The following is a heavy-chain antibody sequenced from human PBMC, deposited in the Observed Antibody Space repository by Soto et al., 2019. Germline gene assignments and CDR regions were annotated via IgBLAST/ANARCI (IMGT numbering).Heavy chain of an antibody. V-gene: IGHV4-4*02. CDR2: VYHSGGT. CDR3: ATQYSSGWYLDYYYMDV. J-gene: IGHJ6*03. Sequence: SETLSLTCAVSSGSISSSNWWSWVRQPPGKGLEWIGEVYHSGGTNYNPSLKSRVTISVDKSKNQFSLKLSSVTAADTAVYYCATQYSSGWYLDYYYMDVWGKGTTVTVSS. D-gene: IGHD6-19*01. CDR1: SGSISSSNW.